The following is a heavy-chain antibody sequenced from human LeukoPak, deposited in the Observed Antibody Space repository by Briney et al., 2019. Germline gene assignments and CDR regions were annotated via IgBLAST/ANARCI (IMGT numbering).Heavy chain of an antibody. D-gene: IGHD6-13*01. V-gene: IGHV4-39*01. CDR3: ARVQQLVGWFDP. CDR1: GGSISSSSYY. J-gene: IGHJ5*02. Sequence: SETLSLTCTVSGGSISSSSYYWGWLRQPPGKGLEWIGSIYYSGSTYYDPSLKRRVTISVDTSKNQFSLKLSSVTAADTAVYYCARVQQLVGWFDPWGQGTLVTVSS. CDR2: IYYSGST.